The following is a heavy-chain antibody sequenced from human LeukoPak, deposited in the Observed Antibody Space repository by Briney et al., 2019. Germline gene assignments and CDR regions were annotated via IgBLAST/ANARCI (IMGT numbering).Heavy chain of an antibody. D-gene: IGHD3-10*01. Sequence: GGSLRLSCAASGFTFSSYAMSWVRQAPGKGLEWVSAISGSGGSTYYADSVKGRFIISRDNSKNTLYLQMNSLRAEDTAVYYCAKVLLWFGEYYFDYWGQGTLVTVSS. J-gene: IGHJ4*02. CDR3: AKVLLWFGEYYFDY. CDR2: ISGSGGST. V-gene: IGHV3-23*01. CDR1: GFTFSSYA.